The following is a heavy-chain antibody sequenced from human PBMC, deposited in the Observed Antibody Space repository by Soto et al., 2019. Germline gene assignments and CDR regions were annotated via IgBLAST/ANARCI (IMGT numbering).Heavy chain of an antibody. CDR3: ARGLGIGI. V-gene: IGHV4-59*01. D-gene: IGHD7-27*01. Sequence: SETLSLTCTVSGGSISSYYWSWIRQPPGKGLEWIGYIYYSGSTNYNPSLKSRVTISVDTSKNQFSLKLSSVTAADTAVYYCARGLGIGIWGQGTMVTVSS. CDR1: GGSISSYY. CDR2: IYYSGST. J-gene: IGHJ3*02.